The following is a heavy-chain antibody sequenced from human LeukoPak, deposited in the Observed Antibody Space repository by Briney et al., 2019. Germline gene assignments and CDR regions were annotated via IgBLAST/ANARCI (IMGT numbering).Heavy chain of an antibody. CDR3: ARQSRDSSGYFPPPTY. V-gene: IGHV5-51*01. D-gene: IGHD3-22*01. CDR1: GYSFTSYW. J-gene: IGHJ4*02. Sequence: GESLKISCKGSGYSFTSYWIGWVRQLPGKGLGWMGIIYPGDSDTRYSPSFQGQVTISADRSISTAYLQWSSLKASDTAMYYCARQSRDSSGYFPPPTYWGQGTLVTVSS. CDR2: IYPGDSDT.